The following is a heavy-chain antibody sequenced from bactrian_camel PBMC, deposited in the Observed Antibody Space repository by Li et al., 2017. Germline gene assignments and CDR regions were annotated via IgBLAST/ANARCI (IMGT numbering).Heavy chain of an antibody. CDR1: TTMYASCG. CDR3: AEGRGSRGEHCYSLNY. CDR2: RNTGNNL. D-gene: IGHD6*01. Sequence: HVQLVESGGGSVRAGGSLTFTCRVLTTMYASCGFSWHRQRPGMEREWVATRNTGNNLAYQDDVKGRFTISQDSARNTVYLQMNNLQPEDTATYYCAEGRGSRGEHCYSLNYWGQGTQVTVS. V-gene: IGHV3S53*01. J-gene: IGHJ4*01.